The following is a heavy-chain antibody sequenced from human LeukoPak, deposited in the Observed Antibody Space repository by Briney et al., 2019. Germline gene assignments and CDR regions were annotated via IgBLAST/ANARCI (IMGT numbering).Heavy chain of an antibody. CDR2: VSHDGSNK. CDR3: AKGRREYYYDYSACDS. D-gene: IGHD3-22*01. V-gene: IGHV3-30*18. CDR1: GFAFSRFA. Sequence: PGGSLRLSCAASGFAFSRFAMQWVRQAPGKGLEWVAVVSHDGSNKYYGDSVKGRFTLTRDNSKKTVFLQMNSLRVEDTAVYYCAKGRREYYYDYSACDSWGQGTLVTVSS. J-gene: IGHJ4*02.